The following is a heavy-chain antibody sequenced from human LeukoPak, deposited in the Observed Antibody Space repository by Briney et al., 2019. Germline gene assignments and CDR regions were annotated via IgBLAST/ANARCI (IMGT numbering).Heavy chain of an antibody. CDR2: TYYSEST. CDR1: GGSISSYY. Sequence: SETLSLTCTVSGGSISSYYWSWIRQPPGKGLEWVGYTYYSESTNYNPSLKSRLTISADTSKNQFSLKLSSVTAADTAVYYCARATVPTTLGAFDIWGQGTMVTVSS. V-gene: IGHV4-59*01. CDR3: ARATVPTTLGAFDI. J-gene: IGHJ3*02. D-gene: IGHD1-26*01.